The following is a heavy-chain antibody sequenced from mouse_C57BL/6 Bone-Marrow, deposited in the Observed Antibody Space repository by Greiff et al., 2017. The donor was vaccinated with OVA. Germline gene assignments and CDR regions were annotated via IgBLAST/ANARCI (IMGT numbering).Heavy chain of an antibody. V-gene: IGHV1-50*01. CDR3: AGITTVVAPYAMDY. D-gene: IGHD1-1*01. Sequence: QVQLQQPGAELVKPGASVKLSCKASGYTFTSYWMQWVKQRPGQGLEWIGEIDPSDSYTNYNQKFKGKATLTVDTSSSTAYMQLSSLTSEDSAVYYCAGITTVVAPYAMDYWGQGTSVTVSS. CDR1: GYTFTSYW. CDR2: IDPSDSYT. J-gene: IGHJ4*01.